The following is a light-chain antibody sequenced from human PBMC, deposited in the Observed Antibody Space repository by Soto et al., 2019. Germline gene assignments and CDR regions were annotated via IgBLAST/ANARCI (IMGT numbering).Light chain of an antibody. Sequence: QSVLTQPPSVSAAPGQKVTISCSGSGSNIGKNDVSWYLQLPGAAPKLLIYYTNKRPSAIPDRFSCSKSGTSATLGITGRQTGDEADYFCCTWDTSRIVVVFGRGTKVTVL. CDR3: CTWDTSRIVVV. J-gene: IGLJ1*01. CDR1: GSNIGKND. V-gene: IGLV1-51*01. CDR2: YTN.